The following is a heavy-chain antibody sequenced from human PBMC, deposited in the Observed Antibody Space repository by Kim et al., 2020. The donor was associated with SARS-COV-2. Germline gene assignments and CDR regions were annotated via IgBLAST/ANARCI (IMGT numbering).Heavy chain of an antibody. J-gene: IGHJ5*02. V-gene: IGHV4-30-2*05. Sequence: RKDRVTISVDTSKNQFSLKLSSVRAADTAVYYCSRTERVTIFGVVQWFDPWGQGTLVTVSS. D-gene: IGHD3-3*01. CDR3: SRTERVTIFGVVQWFDP.